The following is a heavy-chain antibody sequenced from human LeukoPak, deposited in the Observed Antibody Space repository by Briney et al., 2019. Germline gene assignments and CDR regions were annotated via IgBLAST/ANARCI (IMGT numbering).Heavy chain of an antibody. CDR1: GGSISSGGYS. D-gene: IGHD3-10*01. CDR2: IYHSGST. J-gene: IGHJ5*02. Sequence: SQTLSLTCAVSGGSISSGGYSWSWIRQPPGKGLEWIGYIYHSGSTYYNPSPKSRVTISVDRSKNQFSLKLSSVTAADTAVYYCASLTFSGRGNWFDPWGQGTLVTVSS. CDR3: ASLTFSGRGNWFDP. V-gene: IGHV4-30-2*01.